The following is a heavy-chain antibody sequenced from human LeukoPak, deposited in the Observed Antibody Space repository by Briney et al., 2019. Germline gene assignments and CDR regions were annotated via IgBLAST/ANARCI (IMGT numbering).Heavy chain of an antibody. Sequence: GGSLRVSCAASGFTFSSYAMSWVRQAPGKGLEWVSAISGSGGSTYYADSVKGRFTISRDNSKNTLYLQMNSLRAEDTAVYYCAKDRPGAVAGTSWFDPWGQGTLVTVSS. CDR3: AKDRPGAVAGTSWFDP. CDR2: ISGSGGST. D-gene: IGHD6-19*01. J-gene: IGHJ5*02. CDR1: GFTFSSYA. V-gene: IGHV3-23*01.